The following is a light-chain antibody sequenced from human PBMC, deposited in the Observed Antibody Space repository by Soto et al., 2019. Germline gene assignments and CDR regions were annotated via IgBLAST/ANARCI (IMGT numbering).Light chain of an antibody. J-gene: IGKJ1*01. Sequence: DIQMTQSPSILSASVGDRVTITCRASQSIGSWLAWYQHKPGKAPKLLIYKASSLESGVPLRFSGSGSGTEFTLTISSLQRDDFATYYCQQYSTYSRTFGQGTKAEIK. V-gene: IGKV1-5*03. CDR3: QQYSTYSRT. CDR1: QSIGSW. CDR2: KAS.